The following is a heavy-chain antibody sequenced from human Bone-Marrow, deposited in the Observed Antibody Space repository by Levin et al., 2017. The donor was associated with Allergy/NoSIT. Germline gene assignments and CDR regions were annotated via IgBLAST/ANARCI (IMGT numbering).Heavy chain of an antibody. V-gene: IGHV1-18*01. CDR1: GYTFTDYG. D-gene: IGHD3-9*01. Sequence: GESLKISCKASGYTFTDYGIGWVRQAPGQGLEWMGWISAYNDNTNYVQKLQDRVTMTTDSSTSTAYMDLRSLRSDDTAVYYCARVPLSYQLLYLLDSWGQGTLVTVSS. CDR3: ARVPLSYQLLYLLDS. J-gene: IGHJ4*02. CDR2: ISAYNDNT.